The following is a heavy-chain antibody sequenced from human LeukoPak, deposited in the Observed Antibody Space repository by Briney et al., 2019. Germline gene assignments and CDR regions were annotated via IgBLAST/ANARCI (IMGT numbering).Heavy chain of an antibody. CDR3: ARASDSSSWYGDGVLDY. CDR1: GGSISSYY. D-gene: IGHD6-13*01. J-gene: IGHJ4*02. Sequence: PSETLSLTCTVSGGSISSYYWSWIRQPPGKGLEWIGYIYYSGSTNYNPSPKSRVTISVDTSKNQFSLKLSSVTAADTAVYYCARASDSSSWYGDGVLDYWGQGTLVTVSS. V-gene: IGHV4-59*01. CDR2: IYYSGST.